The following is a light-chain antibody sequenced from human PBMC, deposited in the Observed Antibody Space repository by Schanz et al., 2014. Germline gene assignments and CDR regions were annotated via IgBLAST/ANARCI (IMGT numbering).Light chain of an antibody. Sequence: QSALTQPASVSGSPGQSITISCTGTSSDVGGYNYVSWYQQHPGKAPKLMIYDVTKRPSGVPDRFSGSKSGTSASLAIIGLQSEDEADYYCATWDDGLTARVFGGGTKLTVL. V-gene: IGLV2-14*01. CDR2: DVT. CDR3: ATWDDGLTARV. J-gene: IGLJ3*02. CDR1: SSDVGGYNY.